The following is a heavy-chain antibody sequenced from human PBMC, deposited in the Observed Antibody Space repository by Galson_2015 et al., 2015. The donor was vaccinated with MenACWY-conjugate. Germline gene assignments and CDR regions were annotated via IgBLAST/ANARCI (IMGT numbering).Heavy chain of an antibody. J-gene: IGHJ4*02. V-gene: IGHV3-74*01. Sequence: SLRLSCAASGFTFSTYWMHWVRQAPGKGLVWVSRINSDGRSTSYADSVKGRFTISRDNAKITPYLQMNSLRAEDTAVYYCARLGGNYRTTSHFDYWGQGTLVTVSS. CDR1: GFTFSTYW. CDR2: INSDGRST. CDR3: ARLGGNYRTTSHFDY. D-gene: IGHD1-26*01.